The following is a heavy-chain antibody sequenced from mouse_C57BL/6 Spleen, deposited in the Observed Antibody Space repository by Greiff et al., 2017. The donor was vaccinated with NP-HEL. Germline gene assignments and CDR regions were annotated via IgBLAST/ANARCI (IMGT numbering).Heavy chain of an antibody. V-gene: IGHV1-82*01. CDR2: IYPGDGDT. CDR3: ARSGNYGYFDV. J-gene: IGHJ1*03. CDR1: GYAFSSSW. Sequence: VNVVESGPELVKPGASVKISCKASGYAFSSSWMNWVKQRPGKGLEWIGRIYPGDGDTNYNGKFKGKATLTADKSSSTAYMQLSSLTSEDSAVYFCARSGNYGYFDVWGTRTTVTVSS. D-gene: IGHD2-1*01.